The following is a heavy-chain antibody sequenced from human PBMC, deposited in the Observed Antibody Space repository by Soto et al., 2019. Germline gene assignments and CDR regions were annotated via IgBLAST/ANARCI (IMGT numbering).Heavy chain of an antibody. Sequence: AASVKVSCKASGYTFTSYSMHWVLQAPGQRLEWMGWINAGNGNTKYSQKFQGRVTITRDTSTSTAYMELRSLRSDDTAMYYCARDGVGGGAAGISYYHHGMDVWGQGTTVTVSS. J-gene: IGHJ6*02. V-gene: IGHV1-3*01. CDR3: ARDGVGGGAAGISYYHHGMDV. CDR1: GYTFTSYS. CDR2: INAGNGNT. D-gene: IGHD6-13*01.